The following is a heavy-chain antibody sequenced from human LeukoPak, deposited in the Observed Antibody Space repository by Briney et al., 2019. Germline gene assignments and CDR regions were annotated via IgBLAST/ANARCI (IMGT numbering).Heavy chain of an antibody. CDR2: INPNNGGT. V-gene: IGHV1-2*02. CDR3: ARDPGANYFDY. J-gene: IGHJ4*02. D-gene: IGHD7-27*01. Sequence: GASVKVSCKASGYTFSGYYIHWVRQAPGQGLEWMGWINPNNGGTNYVQKFQGRVTMTRDTSISTAYMELSRLRSDDTAVYCCARDPGANYFDYWGQGTLVTVSS. CDR1: GYTFSGYY.